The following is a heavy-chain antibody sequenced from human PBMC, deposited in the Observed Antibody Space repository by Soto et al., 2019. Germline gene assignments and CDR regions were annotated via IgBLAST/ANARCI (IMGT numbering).Heavy chain of an antibody. Sequence: QVQLQESGPGLVKPSQTVSLTCSVSGGSIISGGSYWNGIRQRPGKGLEWIGYIYDSENTYNNPSLKGRVFLSIDTSKNQFSLTLTSVTAAGTAVYYCARDDHSGYSGFDVSGQGTTVTVS. CDR3: ARDDHSGYSGFDV. V-gene: IGHV4-31*03. CDR1: GGSIISGGSY. J-gene: IGHJ6*02. D-gene: IGHD6-13*01. CDR2: IYDSENT.